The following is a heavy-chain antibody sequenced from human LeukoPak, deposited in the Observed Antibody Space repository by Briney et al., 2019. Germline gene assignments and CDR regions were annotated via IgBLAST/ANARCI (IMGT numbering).Heavy chain of an antibody. D-gene: IGHD6-13*01. CDR1: GFTFSSYA. V-gene: IGHV3-23*01. CDR3: AKASAGSSWYLGDDY. CDR2: MSDSGVSS. Sequence: GGSLRLPCAASGFTFSSYAMSWVRQAPGKGLEWVSGMSDSGVSSYYADSVKGRFTISRDNSKNTLYLQMNSLRAEDTALYYCAKASAGSSWYLGDDYWGQGSLVTVSS. J-gene: IGHJ4*02.